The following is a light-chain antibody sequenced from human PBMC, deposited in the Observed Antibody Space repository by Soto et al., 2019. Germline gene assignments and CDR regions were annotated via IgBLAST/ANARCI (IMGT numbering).Light chain of an antibody. CDR3: QQYVKYHVT. CDR1: QSIYTW. CDR2: MAS. V-gene: IGKV1-5*03. Sequence: DIQMTQSPSTLSASVGDRVTITCRANQSIYTWLAWYQHKPGKAPKFLIYMASSLENGVPSRFSGSGSGTEFTLTISSLQPDDFANYVCQQYVKYHVTFGQGTKVEIK. J-gene: IGKJ1*01.